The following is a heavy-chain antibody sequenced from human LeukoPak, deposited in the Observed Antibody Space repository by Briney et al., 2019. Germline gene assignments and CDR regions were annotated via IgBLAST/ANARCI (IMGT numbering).Heavy chain of an antibody. J-gene: IGHJ4*02. Sequence: PGGSLRLSCAGSEFTLSSYGMHWVRQAPGKGLEWVALISYDGSKTYYADSVKGRFTISRDNSKNTLYLQMNSLRAEDTAVYYCAKDRAIFDYWGQGTLVTVSS. CDR1: EFTLSSYG. CDR3: AKDRAIFDY. D-gene: IGHD3-3*01. CDR2: ISYDGSKT. V-gene: IGHV3-30*18.